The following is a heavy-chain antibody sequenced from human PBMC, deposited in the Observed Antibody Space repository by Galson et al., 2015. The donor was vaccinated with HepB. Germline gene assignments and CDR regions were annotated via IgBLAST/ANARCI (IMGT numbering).Heavy chain of an antibody. J-gene: IGHJ6*02. Sequence: SLRLSCAASGFTFSSYAMHWVRQAPGEGLEWVAVISYDGSNKYYADSVKGRFTISRDNSKNTLYLQMNSLRAEDTAVYYCARKWFGELFLGMDVRGQGTTVTVSS. CDR3: ARKWFGELFLGMDV. D-gene: IGHD3-10*01. CDR2: ISYDGSNK. CDR1: GFTFSSYA. V-gene: IGHV3-30*04.